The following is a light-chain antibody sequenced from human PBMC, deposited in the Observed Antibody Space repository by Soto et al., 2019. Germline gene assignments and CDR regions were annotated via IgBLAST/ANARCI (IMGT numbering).Light chain of an antibody. J-gene: IGKJ1*01. CDR1: QSIDIW. V-gene: IGKV1-5*03. CDR2: KTF. Sequence: DIQMTQSPSTLSASVGDRVTITCRASQSIDIWLAWYQQKPGKAPKLLIYKTFSLESGVPSSFRGSGSGTEFTLTISSLQPDDFATYYCQNYKSPPWTFGHGTKVEIK. CDR3: QNYKSPPWT.